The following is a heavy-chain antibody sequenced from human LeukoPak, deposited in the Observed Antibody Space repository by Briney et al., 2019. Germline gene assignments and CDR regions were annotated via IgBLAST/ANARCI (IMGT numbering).Heavy chain of an antibody. D-gene: IGHD2-15*01. J-gene: IGHJ4*02. CDR1: GFTFSSNA. V-gene: IGHV3-23*01. CDR2: ISGGGGST. Sequence: PGGSLRLSCAASGFTFSSNAMSWDRRAPGKGLEWVSVISGGGGSTYYADSMKGRFTISRDTSKNTLHLQMSSLRAEDTAVYYCAKGTGDNCYTPLDYWGQGALVTVSS. CDR3: AKGTGDNCYTPLDY.